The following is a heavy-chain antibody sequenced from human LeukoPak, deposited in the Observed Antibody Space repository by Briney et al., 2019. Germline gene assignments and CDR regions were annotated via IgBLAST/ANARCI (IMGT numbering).Heavy chain of an antibody. CDR3: ARERIPGYFDY. J-gene: IGHJ4*02. V-gene: IGHV3-48*01. CDR2: ISRSSRTI. Sequence: WGSLRLSCAASGFTFSNHSMDWVRQAPGKGLEWVSYISRSSRTIYYADSVKGRFTISRDNGKNSLYLQMKSLRAEDTAVYYCARERIPGYFDYWGQGSLVTVSS. CDR1: GFTFSNHS.